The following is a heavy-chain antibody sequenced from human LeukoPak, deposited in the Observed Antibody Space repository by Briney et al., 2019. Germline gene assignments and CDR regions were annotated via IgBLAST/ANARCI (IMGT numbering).Heavy chain of an antibody. J-gene: IGHJ4*02. D-gene: IGHD3-16*01. Sequence: GASVNVSCNVSGYSLTVLCMHWVWQAPGKGLGWVGGFDPEDGETISAHKFQGRVTMTEDTSTDTAYMELSNLRSQDTALYYCATEGRYGFTFGGARRGENGGERTLDTVSS. CDR2: FDPEDGET. V-gene: IGHV1-24*01. CDR3: ATEGRYGFTFGGARRGEN. CDR1: GYSLTVLC.